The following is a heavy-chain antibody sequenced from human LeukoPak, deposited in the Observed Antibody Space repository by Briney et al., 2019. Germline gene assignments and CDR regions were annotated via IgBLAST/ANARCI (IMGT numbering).Heavy chain of an antibody. CDR3: ARGGYCSSTSCSNDFGY. CDR2: ISSSSSYI. J-gene: IGHJ4*02. Sequence: GGSLRLSCAASGFTFSSYSMNWVRQAPGKGLEWVSSISSSSSYIYYADSVKGRFTISRDNAKNSLYLQMNSLRAEDTAVYYCARGGYCSSTSCSNDFGYWGQGTLVTVSS. CDR1: GFTFSSYS. V-gene: IGHV3-21*01. D-gene: IGHD2-2*01.